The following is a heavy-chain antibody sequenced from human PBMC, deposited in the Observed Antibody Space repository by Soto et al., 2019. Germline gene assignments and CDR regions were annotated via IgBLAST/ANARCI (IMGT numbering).Heavy chain of an antibody. D-gene: IGHD2-8*02. V-gene: IGHV4-39*01. CDR1: GGSISSSAYY. J-gene: IGHJ5*02. Sequence: SETLSLTCTVSGGSISSSAYYWGWIRQPPGRGLEWIGRIYYSGNTYYNPSLKSRVTMSVDRSKNQFSLKLRSVTAADTAVYYCAWRVPVSPRRVDPWGQGTLVTVPS. CDR3: AWRVPVSPRRVDP. CDR2: IYYSGNT.